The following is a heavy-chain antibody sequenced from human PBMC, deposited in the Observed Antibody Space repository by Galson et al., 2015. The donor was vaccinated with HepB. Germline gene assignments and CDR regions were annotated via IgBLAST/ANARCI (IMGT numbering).Heavy chain of an antibody. Sequence: SLRLSCAASGFTFSGSAIHWVRQTSGRGLEWVGRIGSKADNYATSYVGSVKGRFTISRDDSKKTAFLQMNSLKTDDTAVYYCVRSGDFSGYSSRWGQGTLVTVSS. J-gene: IGHJ4*02. V-gene: IGHV3-73*01. CDR2: IGSKADNYAT. D-gene: IGHD6-13*01. CDR3: VRSGDFSGYSSR. CDR1: GFTFSGSA.